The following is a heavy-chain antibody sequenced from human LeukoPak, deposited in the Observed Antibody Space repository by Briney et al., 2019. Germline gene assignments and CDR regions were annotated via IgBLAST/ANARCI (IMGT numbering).Heavy chain of an antibody. V-gene: IGHV4-34*01. CDR2: INHSGST. CDR1: GGSFSGYY. Sequence: SETLSLTCAVYGGSFSGYYWSWIRQPPGKGLEWIGEINHSGSTNYNPFLKSRVTISVDTSKNQFSLKLSSVTAADTAVYYCARGRGGSYYGSGSYYKAWYFDLWGRGTLVTVSS. J-gene: IGHJ2*01. CDR3: ARGRGGSYYGSGSYYKAWYFDL. D-gene: IGHD3-10*01.